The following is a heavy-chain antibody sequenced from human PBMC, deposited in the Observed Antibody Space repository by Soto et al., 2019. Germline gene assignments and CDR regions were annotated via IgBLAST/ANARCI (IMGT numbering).Heavy chain of an antibody. D-gene: IGHD3-9*01. Sequence: GASVKVSCKASGYTFTSYGISWVRQAPGQGLEWMGWISAYNGNTNYAQKLQGRVTMTTDTSTSTAYMELRSLRSDDTAVYYCALLPYYDILTGYWRFDPWGQGTLVTVSS. J-gene: IGHJ5*02. CDR2: ISAYNGNT. V-gene: IGHV1-18*01. CDR1: GYTFTSYG. CDR3: ALLPYYDILTGYWRFDP.